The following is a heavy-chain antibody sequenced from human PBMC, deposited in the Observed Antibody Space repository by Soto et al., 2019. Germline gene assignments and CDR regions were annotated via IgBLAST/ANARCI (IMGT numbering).Heavy chain of an antibody. CDR3: VKEEIVVEVGFDY. CDR2: VSKKGNNI. Sequence: SLRLSCSASGFTLSSYDMHWVRQAPGKGLEYVSGVSKKGNNIYYADSVKGRFTISRDTFKDTLFLQMTSLRAEDTALYYCVKEEIVVEVGFDYWGQGALVTVSS. J-gene: IGHJ4*02. V-gene: IGHV3-64D*06. CDR1: GFTLSSYD. D-gene: IGHD1-26*01.